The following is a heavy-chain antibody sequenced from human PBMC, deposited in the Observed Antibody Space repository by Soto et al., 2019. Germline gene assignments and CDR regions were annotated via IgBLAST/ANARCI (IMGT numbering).Heavy chain of an antibody. D-gene: IGHD3-10*01. J-gene: IGHJ6*02. CDR2: ISAYNGNT. CDR1: GYSFTSYG. Sequence: QVQLVQSGAEVKKPGASVKVSCKASGYSFTSYGISWVRQAPGQGLEWMGWISAYNGNTNYAQKLQGRVTMTTDTSTSTGYIGLRSLISDDTAVYYCAKDKGFRESDVRGQGTTVTVSS. CDR3: AKDKGFRESDV. V-gene: IGHV1-18*01.